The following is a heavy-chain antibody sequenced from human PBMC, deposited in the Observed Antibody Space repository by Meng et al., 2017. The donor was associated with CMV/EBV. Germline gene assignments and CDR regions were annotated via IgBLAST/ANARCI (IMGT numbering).Heavy chain of an antibody. CDR3: AKDLYGDYRAEYFQH. D-gene: IGHD4-17*01. V-gene: IGHV3-33*06. CDR1: GFTFSSYG. CDR2: IWYDGSNK. Sequence: GGSLRLSCAASGFTFSSYGMHWVRQAPGKGLEGVAVIWYDGSNKYYADSVKGRFTISRDNSKNTLYLQMNSLRAEDTAVYYCAKDLYGDYRAEYFQHWGQGTLVTVSS. J-gene: IGHJ1*01.